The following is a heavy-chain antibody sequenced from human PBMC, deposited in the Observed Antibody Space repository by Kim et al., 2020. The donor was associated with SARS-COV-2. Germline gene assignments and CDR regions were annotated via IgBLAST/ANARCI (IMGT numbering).Heavy chain of an antibody. V-gene: IGHV4-4*02. J-gene: IGHJ5*02. CDR2: IYHSGST. CDR3: ARDRSLLMVYAREGPLCSGSCYGIDP. Sequence: SETLSLTCAVSGGSISSSNWWSWVRQPPGKGLEWIGEIYHSGSTNYNPSLKSRVTISVDKSKNQFSLKLSSVTAADTAVYYCARDRSLLMVYAREGPLCSGSCYGIDPWGQGTLVTVSS. CDR1: GGSISSSNW. D-gene: IGHD2-8*01.